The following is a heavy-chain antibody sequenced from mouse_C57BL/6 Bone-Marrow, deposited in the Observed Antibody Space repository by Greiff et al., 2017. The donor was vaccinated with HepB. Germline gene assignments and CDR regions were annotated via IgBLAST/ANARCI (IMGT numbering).Heavy chain of an antibody. J-gene: IGHJ3*01. D-gene: IGHD1-1*01. CDR2: ISYDGSN. CDR1: GYSITSGYY. CDR3: AFYSMFAY. Sequence: EVQLQQSGPGLVKPSQSLSLTCSVTGYSITSGYYWNWIRQFPGNKLEWMGYISYDGSNNYNPSLKNRISITRDTSKNQFFLKLNSVTTEDTATYYCAFYSMFAYWGQGTLVTVSA. V-gene: IGHV3-6*01.